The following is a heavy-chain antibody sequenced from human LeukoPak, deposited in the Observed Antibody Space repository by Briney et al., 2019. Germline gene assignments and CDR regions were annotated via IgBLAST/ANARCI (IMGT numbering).Heavy chain of an antibody. CDR1: GFTFNTFN. J-gene: IGHJ5*02. Sequence: PGGSLRLSCAASGFTFNTFNMNWVRQAPGKGLEWVSVIYSGGSTYYADSVKGRFTISRDKSKNTVYLQMNSLRFEDTAMYYCARNWFDPWGQGTLVTVSS. CDR3: ARNWFDP. CDR2: IYSGGST. V-gene: IGHV3-53*05.